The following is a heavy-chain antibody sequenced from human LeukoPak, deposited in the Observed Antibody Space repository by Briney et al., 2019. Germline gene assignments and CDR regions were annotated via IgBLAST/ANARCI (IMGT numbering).Heavy chain of an antibody. V-gene: IGHV3-23*01. CDR2: VGVDGTR. J-gene: IGHJ4*02. CDR1: GLTFSSYA. Sequence: PGGSLRLSCAASGLTFSSYAMSWVRQAPGKGLECVSGVGVDGTRYYVDSVKGRFTVSRDTAKNTLYLQMSSLRAEDTAIYYCAKTQGYYDYWGQGTLVTVS. D-gene: IGHD3-22*01. CDR3: AKTQGYYDY.